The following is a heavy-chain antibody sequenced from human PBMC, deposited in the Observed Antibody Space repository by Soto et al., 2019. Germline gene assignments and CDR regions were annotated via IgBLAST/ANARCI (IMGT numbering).Heavy chain of an antibody. CDR2: INRGGSI. CDR1: GFTVSSKY. J-gene: IGHJ6*03. V-gene: IGHV3-66*01. D-gene: IGHD2-15*01. Sequence: EVQLVESGGGLVQPGGSLRLSCAASGFTVSSKYMSWVRQAPGKGLEWVPLINRGGSIYYADSVKGRFTISRDNSENTLYLQMSTLGVEDTAVYYCTMDDVHCSCGTCYGIPMDVWRKGTTV. CDR3: TMDDVHCSCGTCYGIPMDV.